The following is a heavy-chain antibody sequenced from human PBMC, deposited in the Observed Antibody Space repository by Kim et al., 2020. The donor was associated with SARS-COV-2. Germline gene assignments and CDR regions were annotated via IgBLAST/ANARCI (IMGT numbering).Heavy chain of an antibody. CDR1: GGSISSYY. J-gene: IGHJ4*02. V-gene: IGHV4-59*01. Sequence: SETLSLTCTVSGGSISSYYWSWIRQPPGKGLEWIGYIYYSGSTNYNPSLKSRVTISVDTSKNQFSLKLSSVTAADTAVYYCARRKGRGFFDYWGQGTLVT. CDR3: ARRKGRGFFDY. CDR2: IYYSGST.